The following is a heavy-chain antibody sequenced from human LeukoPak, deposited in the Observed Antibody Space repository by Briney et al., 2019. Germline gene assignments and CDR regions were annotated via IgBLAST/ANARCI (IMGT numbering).Heavy chain of an antibody. CDR2: ISASNGDT. CDR1: GYTFSSYG. D-gene: IGHD2-15*01. CDR3: ARGGYCSGGSCCSRLMCDF. V-gene: IGHV1-18*01. Sequence: GASVKVSCKASGYTFSSYGINWVRQAPGQGLEWMGWISASNGDTDYAQKVQGRVTMTTDTSTSTAYMELRSLRSDDTAVYYCARGGYCSGGSCCSRLMCDFWGQGTLVTVSS. J-gene: IGHJ4*02.